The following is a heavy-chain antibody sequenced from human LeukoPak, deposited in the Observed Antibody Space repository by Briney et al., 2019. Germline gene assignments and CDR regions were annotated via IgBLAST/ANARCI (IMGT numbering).Heavy chain of an antibody. CDR1: GGTFSSYA. V-gene: IGHV1-69*04. CDR2: IIPILGIA. J-gene: IGHJ6*02. D-gene: IGHD5-18*01. CDR3: ARAVLRGYSYGYYYYGMDV. Sequence: VASVKVSCKASGGTFSSYAISWVRQAPGQGLEWMGRIIPILGIANYAQKFQGRVTITADKSTSTAYMELSSLRSEDTAVYYCARAVLRGYSYGYYYYGMDVWGQGTTVTVSS.